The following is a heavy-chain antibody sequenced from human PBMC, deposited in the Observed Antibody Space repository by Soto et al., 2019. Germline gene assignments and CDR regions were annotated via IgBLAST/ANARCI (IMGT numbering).Heavy chain of an antibody. CDR2: IHYSGST. V-gene: IGHV4-39*01. J-gene: IGHJ4*02. CDR1: GGSISSNIYY. D-gene: IGHD3-22*01. CDR3: ASQHYYDSSGYYVVY. Sequence: TSETLSLTCTVSGGSISSNIYYWVWIRQPPGKRLERIGNIHYSGSTYYDSSLQSRVTISIDTSKNQFSLKLSSVTATDTAVYYCASQHYYDSSGYYVVYWGQGTLVTVSS.